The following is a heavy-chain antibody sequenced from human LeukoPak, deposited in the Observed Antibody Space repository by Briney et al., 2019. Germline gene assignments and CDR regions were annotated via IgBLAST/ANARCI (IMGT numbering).Heavy chain of an antibody. CDR2: IYYSGST. J-gene: IGHJ4*02. Sequence: PSETLSLTCTVSGGSISSGGYYWSWIRQHPGKGLEWIGYIYYSGSTYYNPSLKSRVTISVDTSKNQFSLKLSSVTAADTAVYYCARGTPCDFWSGYYLFQALQYCCYFDYWGQGTLVTVSS. CDR3: ARGTPCDFWSGYYLFQALQYCCYFDY. V-gene: IGHV4-31*03. D-gene: IGHD3-3*01. CDR1: GGSISSGGYY.